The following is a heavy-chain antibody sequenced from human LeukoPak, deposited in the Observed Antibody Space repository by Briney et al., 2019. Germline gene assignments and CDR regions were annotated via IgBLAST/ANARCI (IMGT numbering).Heavy chain of an antibody. CDR2: ISSSGSTI. J-gene: IGHJ4*02. CDR3: ARDSLYYYDSSGPFGY. D-gene: IGHD3-22*01. V-gene: IGHV3-48*03. Sequence: GGSLRLSCAASGFTFSSYEMNWVRQAPGKGLEWVSYISSSGSTIYYADSVKGRFTISRDNAENSLYLQMNSLRAEDTAVYYCARDSLYYYDSSGPFGYWGQGTLVTVSS. CDR1: GFTFSSYE.